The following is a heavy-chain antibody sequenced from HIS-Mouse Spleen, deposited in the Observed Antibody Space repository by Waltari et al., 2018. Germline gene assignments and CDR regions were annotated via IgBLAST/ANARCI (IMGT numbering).Heavy chain of an antibody. J-gene: IGHJ4*02. Sequence: QLQLQESGPGLVKPSETLSLTCTVSGGSLSSSSYYWGWLRQPPGKGLEWIGSIYYSGSTYYNPSLKSRVTISVDTSKNQFSLKLSSVTAADTAVYYCASRYSSSSQFGYWGQVTLVTVSS. CDR2: IYYSGST. V-gene: IGHV4-39*07. D-gene: IGHD6-6*01. CDR3: ASRYSSSSQFGY. CDR1: GGSLSSSSYY.